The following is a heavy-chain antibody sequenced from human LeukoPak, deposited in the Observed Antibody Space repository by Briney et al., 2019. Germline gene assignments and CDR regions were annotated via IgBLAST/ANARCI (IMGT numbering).Heavy chain of an antibody. Sequence: SSETLSLTCAVYGGSFSGYYWSWVRQPPGKGLEWIGEINHSGSTNYNPSLKSRVTISVDTSKNQFSLKLSSVTAADTAVYYCARTDDSSGYYYDRIAFDIWGQGTMVTVSS. CDR3: ARTDDSSGYYYDRIAFDI. V-gene: IGHV4-34*01. CDR1: GGSFSGYY. CDR2: INHSGST. D-gene: IGHD3-22*01. J-gene: IGHJ3*02.